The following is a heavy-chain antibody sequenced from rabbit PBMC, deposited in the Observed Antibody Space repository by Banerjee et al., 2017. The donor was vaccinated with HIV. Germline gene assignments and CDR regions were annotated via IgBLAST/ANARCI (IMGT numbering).Heavy chain of an antibody. CDR3: AGDGITVDYALNL. CDR1: GFSFSSSYY. V-gene: IGHV1S40*01. J-gene: IGHJ4*01. CDR2: IGTTDGDT. Sequence: QSLEESGGGLVQPEGSLTLTCTASGFSFSSSYYMCWVRQAPGKGLEWIACIGTTDGDTYYANWAKGRFTISKTSSTTVTLQMTSLTAADTATYFCAGDGITVDYALNLWGPGTLVTVS. D-gene: IGHD2-1*01.